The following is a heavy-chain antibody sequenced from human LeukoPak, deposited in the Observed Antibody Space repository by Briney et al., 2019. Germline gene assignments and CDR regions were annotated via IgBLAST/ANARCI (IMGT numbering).Heavy chain of an antibody. Sequence: SETLSLTCAVCGGSFSGYYWSWIRQPPGKGLEWIGEINHSGSTNYNPSLKSRVTISVDTSKNQFSLKLSSVTAADTAVYYCARGGAYDYVWGSYRFDYWGQGTLVTVSS. CDR1: GGSFSGYY. V-gene: IGHV4-34*01. J-gene: IGHJ4*02. D-gene: IGHD3-16*02. CDR2: INHSGST. CDR3: ARGGAYDYVWGSYRFDY.